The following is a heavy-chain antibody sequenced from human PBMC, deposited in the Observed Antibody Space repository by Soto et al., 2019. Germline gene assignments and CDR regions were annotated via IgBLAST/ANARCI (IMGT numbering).Heavy chain of an antibody. D-gene: IGHD2-2*01. J-gene: IGHJ6*03. CDR1: GFTFSSYS. Sequence: GGSLRLSCAASGFTFSSYSMNWVRQAPGKGLEWVSYISSSSSTIYYADSVKGRFTISRDNAKNSLYLQMNSLRAEETAVYYCARVYQLVYYYYMDVWGKGTTVTVSS. V-gene: IGHV3-48*01. CDR3: ARVYQLVYYYYMDV. CDR2: ISSSSSTI.